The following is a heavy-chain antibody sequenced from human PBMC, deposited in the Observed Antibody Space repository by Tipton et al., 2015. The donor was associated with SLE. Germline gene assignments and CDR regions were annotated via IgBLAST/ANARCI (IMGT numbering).Heavy chain of an antibody. CDR3: ARSSGWDAEYFQD. J-gene: IGHJ1*01. V-gene: IGHV4-59*11. D-gene: IGHD6-19*01. CDR1: GGSISSHY. Sequence: TLSLTCTVSGGSISSHYWSWIRQPPGKGLEWIGYIYHSGSTNYNPSLTSRVTISVDTSKNQFYLNLRSVTAADTAVYYCARSSGWDAEYFQDWGQGTLVTVSS. CDR2: IYHSGST.